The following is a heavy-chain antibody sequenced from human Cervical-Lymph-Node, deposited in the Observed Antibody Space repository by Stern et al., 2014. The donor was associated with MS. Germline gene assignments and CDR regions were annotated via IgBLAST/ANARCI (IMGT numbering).Heavy chain of an antibody. Sequence: DQLVESGGGVVQPGRSLRLSCAASGFTFSSYGMHWVRQAPGKGLEWGAVISYDGSNKYYADSVKGRFTISRDNSKNTLYLQMNSLRAEDTAVYYCAKDLEMATHYYYYGMDVWGQGTTVTVSS. V-gene: IGHV3-30*18. CDR2: ISYDGSNK. J-gene: IGHJ6*02. D-gene: IGHD5-24*01. CDR3: AKDLEMATHYYYYGMDV. CDR1: GFTFSSYG.